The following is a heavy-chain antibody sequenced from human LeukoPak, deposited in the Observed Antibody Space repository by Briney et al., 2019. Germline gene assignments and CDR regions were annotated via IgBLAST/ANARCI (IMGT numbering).Heavy chain of an antibody. D-gene: IGHD2-2*02. V-gene: IGHV4-34*01. J-gene: IGHJ4*02. CDR1: GGSFSGYY. CDR2: INHSGST. CDR3: ARGRRYRVFDY. Sequence: SETLSLTCAVYGGSFSGYYWSWIRQPPGKGLEWIGEINHSGSTNYNPSLKSRVTISVDTSKNQFSLKLSSATAADTAVYYCARGRRYRVFDYWGQGTLVTVSS.